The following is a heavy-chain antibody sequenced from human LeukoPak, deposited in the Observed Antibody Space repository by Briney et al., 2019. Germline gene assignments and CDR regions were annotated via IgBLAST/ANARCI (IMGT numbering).Heavy chain of an antibody. D-gene: IGHD5-24*01. CDR3: ARRRDDYNEVFFDY. CDR1: GGSITSSSYY. V-gene: IGHV4-39*02. CDR2: IFHSGST. J-gene: IGHJ4*02. Sequence: SETLSLTCTVSGGSITSSSYYWVWIRQPPGKGLDWFGSIFHSGSTNHYASLKIRVTISVDTSWNHFSLRLSTATAAAMSVYYCARRRDDYNEVFFDYFGQGTLVTVSS.